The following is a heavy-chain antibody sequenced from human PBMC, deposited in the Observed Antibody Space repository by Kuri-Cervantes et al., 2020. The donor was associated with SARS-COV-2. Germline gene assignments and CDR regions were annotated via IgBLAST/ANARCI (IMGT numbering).Heavy chain of an antibody. V-gene: IGHV5-51*01. CDR1: GYSFTSYR. D-gene: IGHD6-13*01. CDR3: ARLSSSWYPPFDY. Sequence: GGSLRLSCKGSGYSFTSYRIGWVRQMPGKGLEWMGIIYPGDSDTRYSPSFQGQVTISADKSISTAYLQWSSLKASGTAMYYCARLSSSWYPPFDYWGQGTLVTVSS. J-gene: IGHJ4*02. CDR2: IYPGDSDT.